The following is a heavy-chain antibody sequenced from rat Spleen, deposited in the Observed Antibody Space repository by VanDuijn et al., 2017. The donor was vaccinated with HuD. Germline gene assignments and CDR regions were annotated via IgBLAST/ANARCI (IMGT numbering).Heavy chain of an antibody. J-gene: IGHJ2*01. Sequence: EVQLVESGGGLVQPGRSLKFSCAASGFTFNNYGMHWIRQAPTKGLEWVASISPSGYSTFYRDSVKGRFTISRDIAKSTLYLQMDSLRSEDTATYYCTTGIYYYDGTYYYFDYWGQGVMVTVSS. CDR2: ISPSGYST. D-gene: IGHD1-12*02. CDR3: TTGIYYYDGTYYYFDY. CDR1: GFTFNNYG. V-gene: IGHV5-19*01.